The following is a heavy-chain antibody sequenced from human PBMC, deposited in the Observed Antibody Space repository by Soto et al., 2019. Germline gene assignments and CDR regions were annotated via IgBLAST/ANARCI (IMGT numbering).Heavy chain of an antibody. Sequence: QVQLQESGPGLVKPSETLSLTCTVSGGSISSYYWSWIRPPPGKGLEWIGYIYDSGRTNYNPSLKSRVTISVNASKNHFSMKLSSVTAADTAVYYCAREDTSGWVRLFDPWGQGNLGTV. CDR3: AREDTSGWVRLFDP. CDR2: IYDSGRT. J-gene: IGHJ5*02. D-gene: IGHD6-19*01. CDR1: GGSISSYY. V-gene: IGHV4-59*12.